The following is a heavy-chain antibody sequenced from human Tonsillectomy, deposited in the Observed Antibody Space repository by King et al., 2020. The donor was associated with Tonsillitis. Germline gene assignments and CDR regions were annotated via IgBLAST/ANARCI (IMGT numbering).Heavy chain of an antibody. V-gene: IGHV5-51*03. Sequence: VQLVESGAEVKKPGESLKISCKGSGYTFSSYWIAWVRQMPGKGLEWMGIIYPGDSDTRYSPSFQGQVTLSADKSIRTAYLQWSSLKASDTAMYYCASNPPYDSSDYADAFDIWGQGTMVTVSS. D-gene: IGHD3-22*01. CDR1: GYTFSSYW. J-gene: IGHJ3*02. CDR3: ASNPPYDSSDYADAFDI. CDR2: IYPGDSDT.